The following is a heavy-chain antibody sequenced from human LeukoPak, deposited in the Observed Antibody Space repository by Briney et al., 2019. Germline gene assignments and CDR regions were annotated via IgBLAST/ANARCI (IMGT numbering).Heavy chain of an antibody. CDR2: ISGSGGST. CDR1: GFSFSSYW. J-gene: IGHJ5*02. CDR3: AKASTTVVVTTINA. V-gene: IGHV3-23*01. D-gene: IGHD2-21*02. Sequence: QPGGSLRLSGAASGFSFSSYWMHWVRQAPGKGLEWVSAISGSGGSTYYADSVSGRFTVSRDNSKNTLSLQMNSLRAEDTAVYYCAKASTTVVVTTINAWGQGTLVTVSS.